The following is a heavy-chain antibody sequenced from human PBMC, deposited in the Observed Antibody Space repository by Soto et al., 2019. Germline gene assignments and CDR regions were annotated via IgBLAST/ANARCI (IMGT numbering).Heavy chain of an antibody. J-gene: IGHJ4*02. CDR2: IHYNGNT. CDR3: AREGNLGRWIQPLDS. CDR1: GGSISSGDYY. D-gene: IGHD2-2*03. Sequence: SETLSLTCTVSGGSISSGDYYWSWIRQPPGKGLEWIGNIHYNGNTKYSPSLKSRVTMSVDTSKNHFSLKLISVTTADTAVYFCAREGNLGRWIQPLDSWGQGTLVTGSS. V-gene: IGHV4-61*03.